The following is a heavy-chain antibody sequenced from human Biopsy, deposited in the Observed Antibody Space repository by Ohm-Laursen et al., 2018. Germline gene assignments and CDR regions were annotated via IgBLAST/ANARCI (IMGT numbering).Heavy chain of an antibody. J-gene: IGHJ4*02. D-gene: IGHD4-23*01. V-gene: IGHV1-2*02. Sequence: SVKVSCKASGYTFTGYHVHWVRQAPGQGLEWMGWINAKTGDTNYAQKFQGNITMTKNTSMSTAYMEMSRLRSDDTAVYYCALQSVAQMKNFDYWGQGTLVTVSS. CDR3: ALQSVAQMKNFDY. CDR1: GYTFTGYH. CDR2: INAKTGDT.